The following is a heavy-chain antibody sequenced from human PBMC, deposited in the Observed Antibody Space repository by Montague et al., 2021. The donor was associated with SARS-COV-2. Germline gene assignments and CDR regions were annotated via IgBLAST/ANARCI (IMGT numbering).Heavy chain of an antibody. D-gene: IGHD1-14*01. J-gene: IGHJ5*01. Sequence: SETLSLTCTVSGDSMTYFYWSWIRQTPEKGLEWIGYIFYRGTTNYNPSFESRVTISVDTSKDQFYLKLNSVTAADTAVYYCARGATRTFDDWGQGTRVTVSS. CDR3: ARGATRTFDD. V-gene: IGHV4-59*12. CDR2: IFYRGTT. CDR1: GDSMTYFY.